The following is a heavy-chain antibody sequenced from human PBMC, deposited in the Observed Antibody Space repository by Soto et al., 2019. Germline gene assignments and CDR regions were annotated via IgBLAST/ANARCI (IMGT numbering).Heavy chain of an antibody. CDR1: GGSISNYH. V-gene: IGHV4-59*13. J-gene: IGHJ4*02. CDR2: ISYSGIT. Sequence: PSETLSLTCTVSGGSISNYHWNWIRQPPGKGLEWIGRISYSGITDYNPSLKSRVTISVDTSKSQFSLKLSSVTAADTAVYYCARGGGVYYFDYWGQGTLVTVSS. D-gene: IGHD2-8*02. CDR3: ARGGGVYYFDY.